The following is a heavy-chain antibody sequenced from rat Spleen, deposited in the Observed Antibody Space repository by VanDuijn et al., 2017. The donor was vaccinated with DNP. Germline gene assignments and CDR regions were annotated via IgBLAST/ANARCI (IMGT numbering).Heavy chain of an antibody. CDR2: INKDSSTI. CDR3: VRETFGVDY. Sequence: EVKLVESGGGLVQPGRSLKLSCAASGFNFNDYWMGWVRQAPGKGLEWIAEINKDSSTIKYIPSLKDKLTISRDNAQNTLYLQMSRLGSDDTAIYYCVRETFGVDYWGQGVMVTVSS. J-gene: IGHJ2*01. CDR1: GFNFNDYW. D-gene: IGHD4-3*01. V-gene: IGHV4-2*01.